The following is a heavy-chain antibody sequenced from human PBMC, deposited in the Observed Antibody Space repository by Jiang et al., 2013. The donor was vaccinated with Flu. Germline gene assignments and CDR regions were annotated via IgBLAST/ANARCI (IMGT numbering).Heavy chain of an antibody. D-gene: IGHD3-3*01. CDR3: ARDYYDFWSDCYTWGGY. CDR1: GFTISSNW. Sequence: SGEGLVRRGESLRLSCAASGFTISSNWMSWVRQAPGKGLECVATMKQDVSERSYVDSVKGRFTISRDNSKNTLYLQMNSLRAEDTAVYYCARDYYDFWSDCYTWGGYWGQGTLVTVSS. J-gene: IGHJ4*02. V-gene: IGHV3-7*01. CDR2: MKQDVSER.